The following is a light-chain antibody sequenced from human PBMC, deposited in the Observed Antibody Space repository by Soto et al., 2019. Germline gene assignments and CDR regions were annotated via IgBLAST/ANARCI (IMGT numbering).Light chain of an antibody. V-gene: IGLV2-14*01. Sequence: QSALTQPASVSGSPGQSITISCTGTSSDVGAYNYVSWYQHHPGKAPKLIIYEVVNRPSGISNRFSGSKSCNTASLAISGLQAEDEADYYCSSYTDSNTVLFGGGTKVTVL. CDR2: EVV. J-gene: IGLJ2*01. CDR1: SSDVGAYNY. CDR3: SSYTDSNTVL.